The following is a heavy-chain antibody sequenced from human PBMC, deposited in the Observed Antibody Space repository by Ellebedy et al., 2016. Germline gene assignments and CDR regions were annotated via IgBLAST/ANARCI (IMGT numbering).Heavy chain of an antibody. D-gene: IGHD5-12*01. J-gene: IGHJ4*02. Sequence: ASVKVSXXASGYTFTSYYMHWVRQAPGQGLEWMGIINPSGGSTSYAQKFQGWVTMTRDTSISTAYMELSRLRSDDTAVYYCASAGHSGYDWGGRDFQFDYWGQGTLVTVSS. CDR3: ASAGHSGYDWGGRDFQFDY. CDR2: INPSGGST. V-gene: IGHV1-46*01. CDR1: GYTFTSYY.